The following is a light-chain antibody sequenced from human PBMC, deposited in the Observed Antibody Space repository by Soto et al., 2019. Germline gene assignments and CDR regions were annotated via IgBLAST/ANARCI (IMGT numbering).Light chain of an antibody. CDR1: QSLSTRS. V-gene: IGKV3-20*01. CDR3: QQYGRSVG. J-gene: IGKJ1*01. Sequence: DIVMTQSPGTLSLSPGERLTLSCRTSQSLSTRSLAWYQQKPGQAPSLLIYEASTRAPGTPDRFSGSGSGTDFTLTVSRLEPEDFAVYYCQQYGRSVGFGQGTKVDIK. CDR2: EAS.